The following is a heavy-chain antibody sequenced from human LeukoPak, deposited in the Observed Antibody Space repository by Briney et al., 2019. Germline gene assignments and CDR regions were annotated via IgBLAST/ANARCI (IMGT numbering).Heavy chain of an antibody. J-gene: IGHJ6*02. V-gene: IGHV3-11*06. D-gene: IGHD3-3*01. Sequence: GGSLRLSCAASGFTFSDYYMSWIRQAPGKGLEWVSYISSSSSYTNYADSVKGRFTISRDNAKNSLYLQMNSLRAEDTAVYYCAWRQFLADIHYYYGLDVWGQGTTVTVSS. CDR1: GFTFSDYY. CDR3: AWRQFLADIHYYYGLDV. CDR2: ISSSSSYT.